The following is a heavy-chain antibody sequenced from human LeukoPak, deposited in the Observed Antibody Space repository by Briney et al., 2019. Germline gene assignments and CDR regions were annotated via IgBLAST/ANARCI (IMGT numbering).Heavy chain of an antibody. J-gene: IGHJ4*02. Sequence: ASVKVSCKASEYTVTNYDINGVRQATGQGLEGMGWKNPNSGNTGYAQKFQGRVTITRNTSISTAYMELSSMRSEDTAVYYCARGLVGATDFDYWGQGTLVTVSS. D-gene: IGHD1-26*01. CDR2: KNPNSGNT. CDR3: ARGLVGATDFDY. CDR1: EYTVTNYD. V-gene: IGHV1-8*01.